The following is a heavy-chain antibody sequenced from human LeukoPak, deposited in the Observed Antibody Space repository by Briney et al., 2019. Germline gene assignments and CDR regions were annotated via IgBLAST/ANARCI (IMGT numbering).Heavy chain of an antibody. V-gene: IGHV5-51*01. CDR3: ATGGYCSSSSCYSFFDY. CDR2: IYPGDSDT. CDR1: GYTFTTYW. D-gene: IGHD2-2*02. J-gene: IGHJ4*02. Sequence: GESLKISCKGSGYTFTTYWIGWGRQMPGKGLEWMGIIYPGDSDTRYNPSFQGQVTISADKSISTAYLQWSSLKASDTAMYYCATGGYCSSSSCYSFFDYWGQGTLVTVSS.